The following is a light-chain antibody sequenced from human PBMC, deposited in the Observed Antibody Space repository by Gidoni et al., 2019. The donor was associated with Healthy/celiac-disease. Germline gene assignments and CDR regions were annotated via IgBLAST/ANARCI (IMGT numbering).Light chain of an antibody. V-gene: IGKV3-11*01. CDR1: QSVSSY. CDR3: QQRSNWPS. J-gene: IGKJ2*03. CDR2: DSS. Sequence: EIVLTQSPATLSLSPGERATLSCRASQSVSSYLAWYQQKPGQAPTLLIYDSSNRATGIPARFSGSGSGTVFILTISSLEPEAFSVYYCQQRSNWPSFGQGTKLEIK.